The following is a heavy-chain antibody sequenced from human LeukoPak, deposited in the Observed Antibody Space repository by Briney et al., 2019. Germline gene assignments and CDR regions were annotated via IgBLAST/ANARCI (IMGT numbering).Heavy chain of an antibody. Sequence: ASVKASCKASGYTFTSYGISWVRQAPGQGLEWMGWISAYNANTNYAQKLQGRVTMTTDKSTSTAYMELRSLRSDDTAVYYCAGDLGGSQKGYFDLWGRGTLVTVSS. D-gene: IGHD3-16*01. J-gene: IGHJ2*01. CDR1: GYTFTSYG. V-gene: IGHV1-18*01. CDR2: ISAYNANT. CDR3: AGDLGGSQKGYFDL.